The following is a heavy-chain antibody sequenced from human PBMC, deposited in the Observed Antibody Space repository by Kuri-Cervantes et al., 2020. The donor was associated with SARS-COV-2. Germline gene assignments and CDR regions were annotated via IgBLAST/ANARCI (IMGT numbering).Heavy chain of an antibody. V-gene: IGHV3-21*01. D-gene: IGHD3-3*01. J-gene: IGHJ4*02. CDR1: GFSFSDAW. CDR3: ARAPGITIFGVDDYFDY. CDR2: ISSSSSYI. Sequence: GESLKISWVGTGFSFSDAWMSRVRQTPGKGLEWVSSISSSSSYIYYADSMKGRFTISRDNAKNSLYLQMNSLRAEDTAVYYCARAPGITIFGVDDYFDYRGQGTLVTVSS.